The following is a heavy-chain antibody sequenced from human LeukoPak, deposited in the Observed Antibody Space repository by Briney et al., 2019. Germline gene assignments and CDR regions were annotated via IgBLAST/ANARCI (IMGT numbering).Heavy chain of an antibody. CDR1: GGSISSSSYY. CDR3: ASFRAPLIGDAFDI. J-gene: IGHJ3*02. CDR2: IYYSGST. V-gene: IGHV4-39*07. D-gene: IGHD3-16*01. Sequence: SETLSLTCTVSGGSISSSSYYWGWIRQPPGKGLEWIGSIYYSGSTYYNPSLKSRVTISVDTSKNQFSLKLSSVTAADTAVYYCASFRAPLIGDAFDIWGQGTMATVSS.